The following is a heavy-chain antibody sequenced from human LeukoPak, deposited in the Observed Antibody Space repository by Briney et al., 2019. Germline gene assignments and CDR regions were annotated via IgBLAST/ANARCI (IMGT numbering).Heavy chain of an antibody. CDR1: GGSFSGYY. CDR2: INHSGST. V-gene: IGHV4-34*01. J-gene: IGHJ6*02. Sequence: SETLSLTCAVYGGSFSGYYWSWIRQPPGMGLEWIGEINHSGSTNYNPSLKSRVTISVDTSKNQFSLKLSSVTAADTAVYYCARDRGYYDSSGYAGPYYGMDVWGQGTTVTVSS. D-gene: IGHD3-22*01. CDR3: ARDRGYYDSSGYAGPYYGMDV.